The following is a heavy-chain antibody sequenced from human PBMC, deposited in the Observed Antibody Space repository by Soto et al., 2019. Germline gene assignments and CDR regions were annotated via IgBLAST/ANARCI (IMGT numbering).Heavy chain of an antibody. D-gene: IGHD4-17*01. Sequence: VQLQESGPGLLKPSETLSLTCTVSNGSIIHYYWSWIRQPPGKGPEWIGYIYYSGSTNYNPSLKIRVTMSVDMPRNQLSLKLNSVTAADTAVYYWASRLTLATTTGEGFDIWGQGTMVTVSS. J-gene: IGHJ3*02. CDR1: NGSIIHYY. CDR2: IYYSGST. V-gene: IGHV4-59*01. CDR3: ASRLTLATTTGEGFDI.